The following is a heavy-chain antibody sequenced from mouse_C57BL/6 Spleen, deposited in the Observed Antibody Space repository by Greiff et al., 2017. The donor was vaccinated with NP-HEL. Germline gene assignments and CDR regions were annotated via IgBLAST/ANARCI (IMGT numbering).Heavy chain of an antibody. CDR2: IRNKANGYTT. V-gene: IGHV7-3*01. CDR1: GFTFTDYY. Sequence: DVMLVESGGGLVQPGGSLSLSCAASGFTFTDYYMSWVRQPPGKALEWLGFIRNKANGYTTEYSASVKGRFTISRDNSQSILYLQMNALRAEDSATYYCARYTGYEKAMDYWGQGTSVTVSS. CDR3: ARYTGYEKAMDY. J-gene: IGHJ4*01. D-gene: IGHD2-2*01.